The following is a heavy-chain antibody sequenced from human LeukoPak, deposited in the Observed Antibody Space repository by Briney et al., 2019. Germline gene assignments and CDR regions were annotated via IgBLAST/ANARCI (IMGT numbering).Heavy chain of an antibody. CDR2: IYYSGST. D-gene: IGHD3-10*01. J-gene: IGHJ6*03. V-gene: IGHV4-39*01. Sequence: SETLSLTCTVSGASISSTTYYWGWIRQPPRKGLEWIASIYYSGSTYYNPSLKSRVTISVDTSKNQFSLKLSSVTAADTAVYYCARGRKVVGEFWRPYYYHYMDVWGKGTTVTVSS. CDR1: GASISSTTYY. CDR3: ARGRKVVGEFWRPYYYHYMDV.